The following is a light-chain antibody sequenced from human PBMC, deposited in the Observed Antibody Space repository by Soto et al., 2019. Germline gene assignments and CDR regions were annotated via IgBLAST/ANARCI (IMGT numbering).Light chain of an antibody. CDR1: QSIGSL. Sequence: DIQMTQSPATLSASVGDRVTITCRASQSIGSLLAWYQQKPGKAPKLLIYDASNLETGVPSRFSGSVSETEVTLTISGLQPDDFATNYCQQYYNNSPWTFGRGTKVEIK. CDR2: DAS. CDR3: QQYYNNSPWT. V-gene: IGKV1-5*01. J-gene: IGKJ1*01.